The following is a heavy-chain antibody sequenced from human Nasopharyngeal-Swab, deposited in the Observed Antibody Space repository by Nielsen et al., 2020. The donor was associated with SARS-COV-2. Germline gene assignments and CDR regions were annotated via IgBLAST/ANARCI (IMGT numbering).Heavy chain of an antibody. D-gene: IGHD2-2*01. J-gene: IGHJ4*02. V-gene: IGHV1-69*13. CDR2: IIPIFGTA. Sequence: SVKVSCKASGGTFSSYAISWVRQAPGQGLEWMGGIIPIFGTANYAQKFQGRVTITADESTSTAYMELSSLRSEDTAVYYCARVGCSSTSCTREFDYWGQGTLVTVSS. CDR3: ARVGCSSTSCTREFDY. CDR1: GGTFSSYA.